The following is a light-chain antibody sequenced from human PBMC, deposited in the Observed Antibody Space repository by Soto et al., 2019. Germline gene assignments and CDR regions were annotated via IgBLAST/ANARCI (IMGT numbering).Light chain of an antibody. CDR3: CSYATSGAVL. CDR1: SSDVGSYNL. CDR2: EVN. Sequence: QSALTQPASVSGSPGQSITISCTGTSSDVGSYNLVSWYQQHPGKAPKVMIYEVNERPSGVSDRFSGSKFGNTASLTISGLQAADEANYYCCSYATSGAVLFGGGTKLTVL. J-gene: IGLJ2*01. V-gene: IGLV2-23*02.